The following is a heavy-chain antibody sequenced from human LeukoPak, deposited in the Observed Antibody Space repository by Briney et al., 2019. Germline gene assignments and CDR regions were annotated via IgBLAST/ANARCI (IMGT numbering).Heavy chain of an antibody. Sequence: SETLSLTCTVSGGSISSSSYYWGWIRQPPGKGLEWIGSIYYSGSTYYNPSLKSRVTISVDTSKNQFSLKLSSVTAADTAVYYCARHDTERYGMDVWGQGTTVTASS. CDR1: GGSISSSSYY. J-gene: IGHJ6*02. CDR2: IYYSGST. V-gene: IGHV4-39*01. CDR3: ARHDTERYGMDV.